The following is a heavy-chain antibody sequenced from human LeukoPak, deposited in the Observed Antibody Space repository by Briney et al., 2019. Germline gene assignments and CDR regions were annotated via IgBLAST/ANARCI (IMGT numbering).Heavy chain of an antibody. Sequence: SETLSLTCTVSGGSISSYYWSWIRQPPGKGLEWIGYIYYSGSTNYNPSLKSRVTISVDTSKNQFSLKLNSVTAEDTAVYYCARAVYGFDAFDIWGQGTMVTVSS. D-gene: IGHD4-17*01. V-gene: IGHV4-59*01. CDR1: GGSISSYY. CDR3: ARAVYGFDAFDI. CDR2: IYYSGST. J-gene: IGHJ3*02.